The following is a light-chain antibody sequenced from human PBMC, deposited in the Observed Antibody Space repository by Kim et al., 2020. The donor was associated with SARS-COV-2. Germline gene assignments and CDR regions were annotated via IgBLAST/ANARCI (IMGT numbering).Light chain of an antibody. Sequence: PGERATLSCRTSQTVTSSYLAWYQQKPGQAPRLLIYGASSRATGIPDRFSGSGSGTDFTLTISRLEPEDFAVYYCQQYASSPPTFGQGTKV. CDR1: QTVTSSY. CDR3: QQYASSPPT. J-gene: IGKJ1*01. V-gene: IGKV3-20*01. CDR2: GAS.